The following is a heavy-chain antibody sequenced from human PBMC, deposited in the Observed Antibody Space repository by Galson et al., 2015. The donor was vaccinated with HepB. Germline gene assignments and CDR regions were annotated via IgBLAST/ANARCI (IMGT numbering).Heavy chain of an antibody. V-gene: IGHV1-69*13. CDR2: IIPIFGTA. Sequence: SVKVSCKASGGTFSSYAISWVRQAPGQGLEWMGGIIPIFGTANYAQKFQGRVTITADESTSTAYMELSSPRSEDTAVYYCARDLVTMVRGVISGMDVWGQGTTVTVSS. CDR1: GGTFSSYA. D-gene: IGHD3-10*01. CDR3: ARDLVTMVRGVISGMDV. J-gene: IGHJ6*02.